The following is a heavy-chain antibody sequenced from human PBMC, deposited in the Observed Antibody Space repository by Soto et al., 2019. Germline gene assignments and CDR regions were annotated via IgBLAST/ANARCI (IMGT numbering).Heavy chain of an antibody. CDR2: ISSSGTTI. CDR1: GFTFSSYS. V-gene: IGHV3-48*02. J-gene: IGHJ4*02. Sequence: PGGSLRLSCAASGFTFSSYSMNWVRQAPGKGLEWVSYISSSGTTIYYADSVKGRFTISRDNAKNSLSPQMNSLRDEDTAVYYCARDSVRDGYPGPRYWGQGTLVTVSS. CDR3: ARDSVRDGYPGPRY. D-gene: IGHD5-12*01.